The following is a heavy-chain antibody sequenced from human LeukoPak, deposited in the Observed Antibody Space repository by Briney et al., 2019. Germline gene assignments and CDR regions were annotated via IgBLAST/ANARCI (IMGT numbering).Heavy chain of an antibody. J-gene: IGHJ3*02. CDR2: IDNADNT. D-gene: IGHD2-2*01. V-gene: IGHV3-53*01. Sequence: GGSLRLSCAASGLTVSTNCMSWVRQAPGKRLEWVSVIDNADNTYYADSVKGRFTISRDNFNNTLHLQMNSLRAEDTAVYYCAREKYQLPKQPFDIWGQGTMVTVSS. CDR1: GLTVSTNC. CDR3: AREKYQLPKQPFDI.